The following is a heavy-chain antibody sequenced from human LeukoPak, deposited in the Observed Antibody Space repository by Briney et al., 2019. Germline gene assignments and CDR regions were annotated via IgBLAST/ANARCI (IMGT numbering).Heavy chain of an antibody. CDR2: INPSGGRT. CDR3: ARGRSGALRYYGMDV. D-gene: IGHD4-17*01. V-gene: IGHV1-46*01. Sequence: GASVKVSCKASGYTFTSYYMHWVRQAPGQGLEWMGIINPSGGRTSYAQKFQGRVTMTRNTSISTAYMELSSLRSEDTAVYYCARGRSGALRYYGMDVWGQGTTVTVSS. J-gene: IGHJ6*02. CDR1: GYTFTSYY.